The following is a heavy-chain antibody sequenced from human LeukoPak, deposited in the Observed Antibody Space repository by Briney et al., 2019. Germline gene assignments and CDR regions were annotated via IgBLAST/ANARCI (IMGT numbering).Heavy chain of an antibody. CDR3: ARVQDPAGGPCDHGSCNSDYFDL. J-gene: IGHJ4*02. Sequence: SQTLSLTCSVSGDSISSYYWSWIRQPPGTGLEWIRDIYYCGSSKYNPSLKSRVTISVDTSKNEFSLKLSSVTAADTAVYYCARVQDPAGGPCDHGSCNSDYFDLWGQGTLVTVSS. V-gene: IGHV4-59*01. CDR1: GDSISSYY. D-gene: IGHD2-15*01. CDR2: IYYCGSS.